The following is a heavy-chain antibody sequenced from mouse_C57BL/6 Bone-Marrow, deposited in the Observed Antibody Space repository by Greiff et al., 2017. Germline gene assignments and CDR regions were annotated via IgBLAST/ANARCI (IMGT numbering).Heavy chain of an antibody. CDR1: GYTFTSYT. CDR3: ASPNVYRD. V-gene: IGHV1-4*01. J-gene: IGHJ3*01. CDR2: INPSSGYT. Sequence: VQLQQSGAELARPGASVKMSCKASGYTFTSYTMHWVKQRPGQGLEWIGYINPSSGYTKYNQKFKDKATLTADKSSSTAYMQLSSLTSEDSAVYYCASPNVYRDWGQGTLVTVSA.